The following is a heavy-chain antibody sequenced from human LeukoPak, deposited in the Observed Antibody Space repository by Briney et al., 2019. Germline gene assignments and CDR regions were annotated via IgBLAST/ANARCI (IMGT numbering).Heavy chain of an antibody. J-gene: IGHJ4*02. CDR3: ARDLNYYGSGSSTDY. V-gene: IGHV3-21*01. CDR1: GFTFSSYS. Sequence: GWSLRLSCAASGFTFSSYSMNWVRQAPGEGLEWVSSISSSSSYIYYADSVQGRFTISRDNAKNSLYLQMNSLRAEDTAVYYCARDLNYYGSGSSTDYWGQGTLVTVSS. CDR2: ISSSSSYI. D-gene: IGHD3-10*01.